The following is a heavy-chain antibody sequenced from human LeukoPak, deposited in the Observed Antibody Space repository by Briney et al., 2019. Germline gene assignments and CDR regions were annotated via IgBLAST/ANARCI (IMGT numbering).Heavy chain of an antibody. J-gene: IGHJ4*02. CDR3: ARGFRSTRTIDY. Sequence: GGSLRLSYAASGFTFDDYGMSWVRQDPGKGLGWVSGISWNGRSTGYADSVRGRFTISRDTAKNSVYLQMNSLRAEDTALYYCARGFRSTRTIDYWGQGTLVTVSS. D-gene: IGHD3-10*01. V-gene: IGHV3-20*03. CDR1: GFTFDDYG. CDR2: ISWNGRST.